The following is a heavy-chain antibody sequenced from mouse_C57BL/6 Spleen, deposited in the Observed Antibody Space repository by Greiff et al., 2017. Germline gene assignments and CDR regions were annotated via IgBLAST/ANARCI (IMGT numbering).Heavy chain of an antibody. V-gene: IGHV1-81*01. J-gene: IGHJ4*01. D-gene: IGHD3-3*01. CDR2: IYPRSGNT. CDR3: ARRIGTGAMDY. CDR1: GYTFTSYG. Sequence: QVQLQQSGAELARPGASVKLSCKASGYTFTSYGISWVKQRTGQGLEWIGEIYPRSGNTYYNEKFKGKATLTADKSSSTAYMQLRSLTSEDSAVYFCARRIGTGAMDYWGQRTSVTSST.